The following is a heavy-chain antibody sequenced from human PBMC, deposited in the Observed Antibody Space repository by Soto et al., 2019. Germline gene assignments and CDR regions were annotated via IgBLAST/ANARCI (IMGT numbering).Heavy chain of an antibody. V-gene: IGHV4-31*03. D-gene: IGHD2-2*01. CDR2: IYYSGST. CDR1: GGSISSGGYY. J-gene: IGHJ5*02. Sequence: QVQLQESGPGLVKPSQTLSLTCTVSGGSISSGGYYWSWIRQHPGKGLEWIGYIYYSGSTYYNPSLKSRVTLSVDTSKNQFSLKLSSVTAADTAVYYCARAGVVVPAAIGQYNWFDPWGQGTLVTVSS. CDR3: ARAGVVVPAAIGQYNWFDP.